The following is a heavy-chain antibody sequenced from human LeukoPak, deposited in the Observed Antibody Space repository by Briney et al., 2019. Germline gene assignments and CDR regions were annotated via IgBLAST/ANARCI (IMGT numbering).Heavy chain of an antibody. D-gene: IGHD4-4*01. CDR3: ARRTVATLPYAMDV. J-gene: IGHJ6*02. V-gene: IGHV3-48*01. CDR1: GFTFSTCI. Sequence: PGGSLRLSCAASGFTFSTCIMNWVRQAPGKGLEWVSYISSSSSTIWYADSVKGRFTISRDNAKNSLYLQLSSLRAEDTAVYYCARRTVATLPYAMDVWGQGTTVTVSS. CDR2: ISSSSSTI.